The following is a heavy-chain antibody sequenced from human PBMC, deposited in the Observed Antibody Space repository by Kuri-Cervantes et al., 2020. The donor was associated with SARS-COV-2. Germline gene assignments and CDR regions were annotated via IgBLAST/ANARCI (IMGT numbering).Heavy chain of an antibody. Sequence: ASVKVSCKASGYTFTSYGISWVRQAPGQGLEWMGWISAYNGNTNYAQKLQGRVTMTTDTSTSTVYMELSSLRSEDTAVYYCARDPTPYYDFWSGSYYFDYWGQGTLVTVSS. J-gene: IGHJ4*02. D-gene: IGHD3-3*01. V-gene: IGHV1-18*01. CDR3: ARDPTPYYDFWSGSYYFDY. CDR2: ISAYNGNT. CDR1: GYTFTSYG.